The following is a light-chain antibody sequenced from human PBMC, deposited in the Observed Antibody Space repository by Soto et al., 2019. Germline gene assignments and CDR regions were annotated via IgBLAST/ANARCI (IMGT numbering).Light chain of an antibody. CDR1: QSISNH. CDR2: AAS. Sequence: DIQMTHSPSSLSASVEDRVIITCRASQSISNHLNWYQQKPGKAPKLLIFAASSLQSGVPSRFSGSGSGTDFTLTISSLQPEDFATYYCQQSYSTPFTFGQGTRLEI. V-gene: IGKV1-39*01. CDR3: QQSYSTPFT. J-gene: IGKJ5*01.